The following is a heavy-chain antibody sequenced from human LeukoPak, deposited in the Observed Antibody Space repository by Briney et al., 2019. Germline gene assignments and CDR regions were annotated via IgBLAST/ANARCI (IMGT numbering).Heavy chain of an antibody. J-gene: IGHJ5*02. D-gene: IGHD2-15*01. Sequence: GESVKISCKGSGYSFSSYWIGWVRQMAGKGLEWMGIIYPGDSDTRYSPSFQGQVTISADKSISTAYLQWSSLKASDTAMYYCARHSGGTTSGPWFDPWGQGTLVTVSS. CDR1: GYSFSSYW. V-gene: IGHV5-51*01. CDR2: IYPGDSDT. CDR3: ARHSGGTTSGPWFDP.